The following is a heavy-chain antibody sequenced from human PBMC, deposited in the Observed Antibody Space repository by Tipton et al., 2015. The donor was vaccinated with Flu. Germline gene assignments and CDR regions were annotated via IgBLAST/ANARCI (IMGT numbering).Heavy chain of an antibody. V-gene: IGHV3-30*02. Sequence: SLRLSCAASGFTFSSYAMHWVRQAPGKGLEWVAVIQYDGSNIRYADSVKGRFTISRDNSKKTLYLQMNSLRGEDTGVYYCAKDRSGSWTFDYCSQGSLVTVSS. CDR1: GFTFSSYA. J-gene: IGHJ4*02. CDR3: AKDRSGSWTFDY. D-gene: IGHD6-13*01. CDR2: IQYDGSNI.